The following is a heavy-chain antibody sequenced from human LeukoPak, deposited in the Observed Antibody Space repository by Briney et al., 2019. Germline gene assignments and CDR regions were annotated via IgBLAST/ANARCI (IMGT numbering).Heavy chain of an antibody. J-gene: IGHJ5*02. CDR3: ARVAAPGTGDWFDP. CDR2: MNPNSGNT. V-gene: IGHV1-8*01. CDR1: GYTFTSND. D-gene: IGHD6-13*01. Sequence: ASVKVSCKASGYTFTSNDINWGRQAAGQGLEWRGWMNPNSGNTGYAQKFQGRVTMTRNTSISTAYMELSRLRSEDTAVYYCARVAAPGTGDWFDPWGQGTLVTVSS.